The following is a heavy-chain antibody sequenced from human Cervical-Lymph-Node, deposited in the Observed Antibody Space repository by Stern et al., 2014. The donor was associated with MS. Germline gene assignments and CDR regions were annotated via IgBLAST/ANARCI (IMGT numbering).Heavy chain of an antibody. D-gene: IGHD2-21*02. CDR2: IYSDGRT. Sequence: VQLVQSGGGLIQPGGSLRLSCAASGFTVTNNYMSWVRQAPGRGLEWVSVIYSDGRTNYADSVKGRFTISRDTSKNTVFLQMNGLRAEDTAVYYFARGGGDWNAFAIWGQGTTITVSS. CDR1: GFTVTNNY. V-gene: IGHV3-53*01. J-gene: IGHJ3*02. CDR3: ARGGGDWNAFAI.